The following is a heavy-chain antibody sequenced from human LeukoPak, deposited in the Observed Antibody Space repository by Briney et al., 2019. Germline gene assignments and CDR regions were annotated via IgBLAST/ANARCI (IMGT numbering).Heavy chain of an antibody. CDR1: GFTFSSYG. CDR3: ARAPPGTVTVDY. J-gene: IGHJ4*02. Sequence: GGSLRLSCAASGFTFSSYGMHWVRQAPGEGLEWVAVIWYDGGNKYYADSVKGRFTISRDNSKNTLYLQMNSLRAEDTAVYYCARAPPGTVTVDYWGQGTLVTVSS. CDR2: IWYDGGNK. V-gene: IGHV3-33*01. D-gene: IGHD4-17*01.